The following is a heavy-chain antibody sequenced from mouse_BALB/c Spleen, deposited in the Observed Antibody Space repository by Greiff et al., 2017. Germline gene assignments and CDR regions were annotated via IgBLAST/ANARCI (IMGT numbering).Heavy chain of an antibody. D-gene: IGHD1-2*01. J-gene: IGHJ4*01. CDR2: IRNKANGYTT. CDR1: GFTFTDYY. CDR3: ARVDTTATYAMDY. V-gene: IGHV7-3*02. Sequence: EVMLVESGGGLVQPGGSLRLSCATSGFTFTDYYMSWVRQPPGKALEWLGFIRNKANGYTTEYSASVKGRFTISRDNSQSILYLQMHTLRAEDSATYYCARVDTTATYAMDYWGQGTSVTVSS.